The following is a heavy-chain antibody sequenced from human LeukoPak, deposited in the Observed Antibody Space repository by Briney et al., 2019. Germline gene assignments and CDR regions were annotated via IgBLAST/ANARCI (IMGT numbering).Heavy chain of an antibody. Sequence: GGSLRLSCAASGFTVSSNYMSWVRQAPGKGLEWVSVIYSGGSTYYADSVKGRFTISRDNSKNTLYLQMNSLRAEDTAVYYCARLTGGVAGGFDYWGQGTLVTVSS. V-gene: IGHV3-53*01. CDR3: ARLTGGVAGGFDY. J-gene: IGHJ4*02. D-gene: IGHD3-10*01. CDR2: IYSGGST. CDR1: GFTVSSNY.